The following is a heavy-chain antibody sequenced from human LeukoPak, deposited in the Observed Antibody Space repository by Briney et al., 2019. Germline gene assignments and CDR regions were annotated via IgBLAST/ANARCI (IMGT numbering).Heavy chain of an antibody. CDR1: GYTFTSYG. CDR2: ISAYNGNT. D-gene: IGHD6-13*01. V-gene: IGHV1-18*01. J-gene: IGHJ6*03. Sequence: ASVKVSCKASGYTFTSYGISWVRQAPGRGLEWMGWISAYNGNTNYAQKLQGRVTMTTDTSTSTAYMELRSLRSDDTAVYYCARGSSSWYYYYYYMDVWGKGTTVTVSS. CDR3: ARGSSSWYYYYYYMDV.